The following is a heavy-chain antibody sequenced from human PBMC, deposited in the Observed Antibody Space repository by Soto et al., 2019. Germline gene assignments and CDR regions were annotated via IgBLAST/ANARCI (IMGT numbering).Heavy chain of an antibody. CDR3: AYLPCSGGSCYWFSYSGMDV. V-gene: IGHV2-5*02. CDR2: IYWDDDK. CDR1: GFSLSTSGVG. Sequence: QITLKESGPTLVKPTQTLTLTCTFSGFSLSTSGVGVAWIRQPPGKALEWLALIYWDDDKLYRSSLETRLTITNYTSKNQVVLTMTNMDSVDTATYYCAYLPCSGGSCYWFSYSGMDVWGQGTTVTVTS. J-gene: IGHJ6*02. D-gene: IGHD2-15*01.